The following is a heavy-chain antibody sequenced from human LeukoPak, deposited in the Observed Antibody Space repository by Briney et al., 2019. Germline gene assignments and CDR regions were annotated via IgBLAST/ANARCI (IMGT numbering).Heavy chain of an antibody. Sequence: GSLRLTCVVSGFTFRDHYMAWIRQAPGQGLEWIGSIYYSGSTYYNPSLKSRVTISVDTSKNQFSLKLSSVTAADTAVYYCARRSLMSYIQFDAFDAWGQGTLVTVSS. CDR1: GFTFRDHY. CDR3: ARRSLMSYIQFDAFDA. D-gene: IGHD1-26*01. CDR2: IYYSGST. J-gene: IGHJ3*01. V-gene: IGHV4-38-2*01.